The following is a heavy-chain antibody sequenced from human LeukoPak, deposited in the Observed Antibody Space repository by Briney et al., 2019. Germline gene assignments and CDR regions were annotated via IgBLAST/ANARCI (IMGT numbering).Heavy chain of an antibody. CDR2: ISAYNGNT. CDR1: GYTFTSYG. V-gene: IGHV1-18*01. D-gene: IGHD3-16*02. CDR3: ARSYDYVWGSYRLIDY. Sequence: GASVKVSCKASGYTFTSYGISWVRQAPGQGLEWMGWISAYNGNTNYAQKLQGRVTMTTDTSTSTAYMELRSLRSDDTAVYYCARSYDYVWGSYRLIDYWGQGTLVTVSS. J-gene: IGHJ4*02.